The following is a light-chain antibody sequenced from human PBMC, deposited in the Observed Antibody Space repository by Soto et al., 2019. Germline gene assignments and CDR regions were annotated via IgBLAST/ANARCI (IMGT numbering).Light chain of an antibody. CDR1: QTITNY. Sequence: DIQMTQSPSSLSASVGDRATITCRTSQTITNYLNWYQQKPGRAPKFLIYAASSLQSGVPSRFSGSGSGTDFTLTISSLQPEDFATYYCQQSYDMPYTFGQGTKLEIK. J-gene: IGKJ2*01. CDR2: AAS. CDR3: QQSYDMPYT. V-gene: IGKV1-39*01.